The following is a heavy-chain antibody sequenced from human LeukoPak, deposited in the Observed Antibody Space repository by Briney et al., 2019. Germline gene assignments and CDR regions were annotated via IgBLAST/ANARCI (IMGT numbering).Heavy chain of an antibody. CDR1: GGSISSYF. CDR2: IYYSGST. CDR3: ARVLGQQVPRAFDY. V-gene: IGHV4-59*01. Sequence: SETLSLTCTVSGGSISSYFWSWIRQPPGKGLEWIGCIYYSGSTNYNPSLKSRVTISVDTSKNQFSLRLSSVTAADTAVYYCARVLGQQVPRAFDYWGQGTLVTVSS. D-gene: IGHD6-13*01. J-gene: IGHJ4*02.